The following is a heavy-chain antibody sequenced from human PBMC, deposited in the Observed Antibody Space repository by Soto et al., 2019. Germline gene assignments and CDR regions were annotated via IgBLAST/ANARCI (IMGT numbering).Heavy chain of an antibody. J-gene: IGHJ4*02. CDR2: IYYSGST. Sequence: SETLSLTCTVSGGAISSYYWSWIRQPPGKGLEWIGYIYYSGSTNYNPSLKSRVTISVDTSKNQFSLKLSSVTAADTAVYYCARGYYGSGSYTLLFDYWGQGTMVSVYS. CDR1: GGAISSYY. CDR3: ARGYYGSGSYTLLFDY. D-gene: IGHD3-10*01. V-gene: IGHV4-59*12.